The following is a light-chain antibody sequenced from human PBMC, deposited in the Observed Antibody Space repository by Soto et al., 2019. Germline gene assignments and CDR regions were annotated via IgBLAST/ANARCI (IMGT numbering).Light chain of an antibody. CDR3: QKYNSAPFT. CDR2: AAS. V-gene: IGKV1-27*01. CDR1: QGISSS. J-gene: IGKJ3*01. Sequence: DIQMTQSPSSLSASVGDRVTITCRASQGISSSLAWYQQRPGKVPQLLIYAASTLRSGVPSRFSGSGSGTDFTLTISGLQPEDVGTYYCQKYNSAPFTFGPATKVVLK.